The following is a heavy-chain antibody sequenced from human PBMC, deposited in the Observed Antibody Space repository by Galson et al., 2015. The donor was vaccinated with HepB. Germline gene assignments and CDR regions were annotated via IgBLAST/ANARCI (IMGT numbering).Heavy chain of an antibody. J-gene: IGHJ3*02. V-gene: IGHV5-10-1*01. Sequence: QSGAEVKKPGESLRISCEGSGYDFTSYWIIWVRQMPGKGLEWMGKIHPSDSYTNYSPSFQGHVTISADKSISAAYLQWSNLKASDTAMYYCARLPGYCSSTSCHSDAFDIWGQGTMVTVSS. D-gene: IGHD2-2*01. CDR1: GYDFTSYW. CDR3: ARLPGYCSSTSCHSDAFDI. CDR2: IHPSDSYT.